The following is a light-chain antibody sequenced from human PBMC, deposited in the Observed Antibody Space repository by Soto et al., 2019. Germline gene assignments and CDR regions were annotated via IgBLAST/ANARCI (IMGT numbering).Light chain of an antibody. CDR3: HPSNSYPWT. J-gene: IGKJ1*01. CDR2: DAS. Sequence: CAPNLSKHVGNRVTITCRASQIISSWLAWCQHKPRIGPKLLIYDASSWDSGVPSRFSDSGSGTEFTLTISILQPDDFATYYCHPSNSYPWTFGQGTKVDI. CDR1: QIISSW. V-gene: IGKV1-5*01.